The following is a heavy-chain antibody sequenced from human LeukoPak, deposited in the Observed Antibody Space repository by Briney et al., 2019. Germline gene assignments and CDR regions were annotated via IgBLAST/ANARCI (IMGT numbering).Heavy chain of an antibody. CDR2: IRYDGSNK. Sequence: GGSLRLSCAASGFTFSSYGMHWVRQAPGKGLEWVAFIRYDGSNKYYADSVKGRFTISRDNSKNTLYLQMNSLRAEDTAVYYCARAAPYDYVWGSYHWDYWGQGTLVTVSS. D-gene: IGHD3-16*02. CDR1: GFTFSSYG. CDR3: ARAAPYDYVWGSYHWDY. J-gene: IGHJ4*02. V-gene: IGHV3-30*02.